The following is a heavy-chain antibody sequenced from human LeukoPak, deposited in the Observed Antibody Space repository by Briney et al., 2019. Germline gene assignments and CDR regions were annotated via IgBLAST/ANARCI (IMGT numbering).Heavy chain of an antibody. D-gene: IGHD2-2*01. V-gene: IGHV3-21*01. Sequence: PGGSLRLSCAASGFTFSSYSMNWVRQAPGKGLEWVSSISSSSYYIYYADSVKGRFTISRDNAKNSLYLQMNSLRAEDTAIYYCAKDKYQLPDIGGDGIDYWAREPWSPSPQ. CDR1: GFTFSSYS. CDR3: AKDKYQLPDIGGDGIDY. CDR2: ISSSSYYI. J-gene: IGHJ4*02.